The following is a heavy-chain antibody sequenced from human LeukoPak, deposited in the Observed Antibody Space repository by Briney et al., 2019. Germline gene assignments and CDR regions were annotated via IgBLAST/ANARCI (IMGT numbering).Heavy chain of an antibody. CDR2: ISSSSSYI. J-gene: IGHJ4*02. V-gene: IGHV3-21*01. Sequence: GGSLRLSCAASGFTFSSYSMNWVRQAPGKGLEWVSSISSSSSYIYYADSVKGRFTISRDNAKNSLYLQMNSLRAEDTAVYYCARAAHHLIVVAAAAIDYWGQGTLVTVSS. D-gene: IGHD2-2*01. CDR3: ARAAHHLIVVAAAAIDY. CDR1: GFTFSSYS.